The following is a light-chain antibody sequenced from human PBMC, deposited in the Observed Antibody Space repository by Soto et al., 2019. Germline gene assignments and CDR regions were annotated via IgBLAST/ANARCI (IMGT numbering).Light chain of an antibody. V-gene: IGLV2-8*01. J-gene: IGLJ1*01. Sequence: QSALTQPPSASGSPGQSVTISCTGTSSDIGGYDYVSWYQQHPGKAPKLIIYEVSKRPSGVPDRFSGSKSGNTASLTVSGLQAEDEADYYCCSYTGSSNYVFGTGTKLTVL. CDR2: EVS. CDR1: SSDIGGYDY. CDR3: CSYTGSSNYV.